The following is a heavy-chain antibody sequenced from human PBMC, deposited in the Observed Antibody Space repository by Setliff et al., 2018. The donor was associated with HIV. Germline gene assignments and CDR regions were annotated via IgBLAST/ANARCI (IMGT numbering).Heavy chain of an antibody. V-gene: IGHV1-46*01. CDR1: GYTFTSYY. Sequence: ASVKVSCKASGYTFTSYYMHWVRQAPGQGLEWMGIINTSGGSTTYEQKFQGRVTLTRDTSTSTVYMELNSLRSEDTAVYYCAKAKKAYYHDSSGYGAFDIWGQGTMVTVSS. CDR3: AKAKKAYYHDSSGYGAFDI. CDR2: INTSGGST. J-gene: IGHJ3*02. D-gene: IGHD3-22*01.